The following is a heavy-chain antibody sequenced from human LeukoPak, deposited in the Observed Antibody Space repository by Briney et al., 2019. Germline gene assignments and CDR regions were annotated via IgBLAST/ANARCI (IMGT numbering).Heavy chain of an antibody. V-gene: IGHV4-59*01. D-gene: IGHD2-2*01. CDR1: GGAITNYY. CDR2: IYYTGST. Sequence: PSETLSLTCGVSGGAITNYYWNWIRQAPGKGLEWLGYIYYTGSTTYNPSVKSRITISLDTSKKQISLKLRSVTAADTAVYYCARGSEGGPVPAAMGEVYYWGQGTLVTVSS. J-gene: IGHJ4*02. CDR3: ARGSEGGPVPAAMGEVYY.